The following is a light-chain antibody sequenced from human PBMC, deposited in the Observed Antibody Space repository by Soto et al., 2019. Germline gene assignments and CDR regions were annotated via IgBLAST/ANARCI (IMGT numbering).Light chain of an antibody. CDR1: SSDVGGYNF. J-gene: IGLJ1*01. CDR3: ISYAGSNNRYV. CDR2: EVT. Sequence: QSALTQPPSASGSPGQSVTISCTGTSSDVGGYNFVSWYRQHPGKAPKLMIYEVTKRPSGVPDRFSGSKSGKTASLTVSGLQAEDEAHYYCISYAGSNNRYVFGTGTKLTVL. V-gene: IGLV2-8*01.